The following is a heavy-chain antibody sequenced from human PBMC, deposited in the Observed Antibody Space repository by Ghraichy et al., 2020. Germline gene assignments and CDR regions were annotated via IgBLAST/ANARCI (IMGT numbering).Heavy chain of an antibody. D-gene: IGHD2-21*01. V-gene: IGHV6-1*01. CDR3: AREIEVLSSYYYHHMDV. Sequence: SQTLSLTCAISGANVSSNNASWNWIRQSPSRGLEWLGRTYYKSKWNNDYDISVKSRITINPDTSKNQFSLQLNSVTPEDTAIYYCAREIEVLSSYYYHHMDVWGQGTTVTVSS. CDR2: TYYKSKWNN. J-gene: IGHJ6*02. CDR1: GANVSSNNAS.